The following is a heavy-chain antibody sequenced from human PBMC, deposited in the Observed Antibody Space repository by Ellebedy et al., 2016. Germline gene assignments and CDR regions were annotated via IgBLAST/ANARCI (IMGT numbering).Heavy chain of an antibody. CDR2: ISNDGSSK. D-gene: IGHD2-15*01. CDR1: GFTFSRSA. CDR3: ARDSCPFISGGSCPFDY. J-gene: IGHJ4*02. Sequence: GGSLRLSCAASGFTFSRSAMHWVRQAPGKGLEWVAVISNDGSSKYYADSVKGRFTISRDNSRNTVSLQMNSLRAEDTAVYYCARDSCPFISGGSCPFDYWGQGALVTVSS. V-gene: IGHV3-30-3*01.